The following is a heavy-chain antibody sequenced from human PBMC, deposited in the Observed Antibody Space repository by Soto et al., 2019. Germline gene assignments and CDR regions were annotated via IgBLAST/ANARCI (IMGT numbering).Heavy chain of an antibody. CDR1: GFTFSSYE. CDR3: ARIAAAGTAGPRERGYFDY. Sequence: GGSLRLSCAASGFTFSSYEMNWVRQAPGKGLEWVSYISSSGSTIYYADSVKGRFTISRDNAKNSLYLQMNSLRAEDAAVYYCARIAAAGTAGPRERGYFDYWGQGTLVTVSS. V-gene: IGHV3-48*03. J-gene: IGHJ4*02. D-gene: IGHD6-13*01. CDR2: ISSSGSTI.